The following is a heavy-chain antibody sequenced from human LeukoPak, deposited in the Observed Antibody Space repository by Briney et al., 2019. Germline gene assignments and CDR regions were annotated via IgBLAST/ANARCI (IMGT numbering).Heavy chain of an antibody. J-gene: IGHJ3*02. CDR1: GFTFSSYW. Sequence: GGSLRLSCAASGFTFSSYWMSWVRQAPGKGLEWVASIKQDGSEKYYVDSVKGRFTISRDNAKNSLYLQMNSLRAEDTAVYYCARIKTYYYGSGSYPDAFDIWGQGTMVTVSS. CDR2: IKQDGSEK. V-gene: IGHV3-7*01. CDR3: ARIKTYYYGSGSYPDAFDI. D-gene: IGHD3-10*01.